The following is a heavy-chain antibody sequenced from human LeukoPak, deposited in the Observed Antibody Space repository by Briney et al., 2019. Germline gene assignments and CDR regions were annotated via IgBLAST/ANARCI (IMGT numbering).Heavy chain of an antibody. Sequence: PSQTLSHTCTVSGGSISSGGYYWSWIRQHPGKGLEWVGYIYYSGSTYYNPSLKSRVTISVDTSKNQFSLKLSSVTAADTAVYYCARAQKGITVDWGQGTLVTVSS. V-gene: IGHV4-31*03. J-gene: IGHJ4*02. CDR3: ARAQKGITVD. D-gene: IGHD3-16*01. CDR2: IYYSGST. CDR1: GGSISSGGYY.